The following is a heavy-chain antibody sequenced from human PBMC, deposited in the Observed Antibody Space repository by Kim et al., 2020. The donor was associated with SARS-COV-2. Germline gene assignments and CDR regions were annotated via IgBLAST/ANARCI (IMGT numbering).Heavy chain of an antibody. D-gene: IGHD3-3*01. CDR1: GFTFSSYG. CDR2: ISYDGSNK. CDR3: AKDGGGYYDFWSGYRTYNNWFDP. J-gene: IGHJ5*02. V-gene: IGHV3-30*18. Sequence: GGSLRLSCAASGFTFSSYGMHWVRQAPGKGLEWVAVISYDGSNKYYADSVKGRFTISRDNSKNTLYLQMNSLRAEDTAVYYCAKDGGGYYDFWSGYRTYNNWFDPWGQGTLVTVSS.